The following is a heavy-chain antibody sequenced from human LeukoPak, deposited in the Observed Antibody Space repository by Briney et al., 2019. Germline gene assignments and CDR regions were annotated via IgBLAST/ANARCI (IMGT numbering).Heavy chain of an antibody. CDR1: GYTVSSNY. V-gene: IGHV3-53*01. CDR2: IDRGGST. D-gene: IGHD5-24*01. Sequence: GRSLRLSCAASGYTVSSNYTSWVRHAPGKGLEWVSIIDRGGSTYYTDSVKGRFTISRDNSKSTVYLQMNSLRGEDTAVYYCASRDRGYYYGMDVWGQGTTVTVSS. J-gene: IGHJ6*01. CDR3: ASRDRGYYYGMDV.